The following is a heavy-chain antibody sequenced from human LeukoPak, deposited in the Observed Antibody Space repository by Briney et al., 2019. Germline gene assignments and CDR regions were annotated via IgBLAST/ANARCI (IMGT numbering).Heavy chain of an antibody. D-gene: IGHD6-13*01. CDR3: ARDFRTAAAGLDY. J-gene: IGHJ4*02. Sequence: GGSLRLSCAASGFTFSSYGMHWVRQAPGKGLEWVAVIWYDGSNKYYADSVKGRFTISRDNSKNTLYLQMNSLRAEDTAVYYCARDFRTAAAGLDYWGQGTLVTVSS. CDR2: IWYDGSNK. V-gene: IGHV3-33*01. CDR1: GFTFSSYG.